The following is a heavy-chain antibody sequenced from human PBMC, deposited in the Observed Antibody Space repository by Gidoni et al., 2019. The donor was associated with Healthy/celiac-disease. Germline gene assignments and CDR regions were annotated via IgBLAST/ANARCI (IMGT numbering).Heavy chain of an antibody. J-gene: IGHJ4*02. CDR2: IRSKAYGGTT. Sequence: EVQLVESGGGLVQPGRSLSLSCTASGFTFGDSAMSWFRQAPGKGLEWVGFIRSKAYGGTTEYAASVKGRFTISRDDSKSIAYLQMNSLKTEDTAVYYCTRDSSEYSSGWYVDYWGQGTLVTVSS. D-gene: IGHD6-19*01. CDR1: GFTFGDSA. V-gene: IGHV3-49*03. CDR3: TRDSSEYSSGWYVDY.